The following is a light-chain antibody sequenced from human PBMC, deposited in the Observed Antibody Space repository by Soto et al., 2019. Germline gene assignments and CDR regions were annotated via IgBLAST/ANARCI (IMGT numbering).Light chain of an antibody. Sequence: DIHMTHSPSPLSASLGDIVTITCRASESISSWLAWYQQTPGKATKLLIYKASSLESGVPSRFSGSGSGTEFTLTISRLPPDDFATYYCQQYNSYLWTFGQGTKVDIK. CDR3: QQYNSYLWT. V-gene: IGKV1-5*03. CDR1: ESISSW. J-gene: IGKJ1*01. CDR2: KAS.